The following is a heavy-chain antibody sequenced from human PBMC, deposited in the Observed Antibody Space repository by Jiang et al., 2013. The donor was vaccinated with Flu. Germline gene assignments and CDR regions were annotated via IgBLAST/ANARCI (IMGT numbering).Heavy chain of an antibody. D-gene: IGHD2-15*01. Sequence: EVQLVESGGGLVQPGRSLRLSCTASGFTFGDYAMSWVRQAPGKGLEWVGFIRSKAYGGTTEYAASVKGRFTISRDDSKSIAYLQMNSLKTEDTAVYYCTRERERIDYYYMDVWGKGTTVTVSS. CDR1: GFTFGDYA. V-gene: IGHV3-49*04. CDR3: TRERERIDYYYMDV. CDR2: IRSKAYGGTT. J-gene: IGHJ6*03.